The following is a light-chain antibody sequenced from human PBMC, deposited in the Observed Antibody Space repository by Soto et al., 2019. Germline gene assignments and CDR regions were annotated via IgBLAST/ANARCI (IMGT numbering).Light chain of an antibody. V-gene: IGLV2-14*01. J-gene: IGLJ2*01. CDR2: DAS. Sequence: QSALTQPASVSGSPGQSITISCTGTSSDIGVYSRVSWYQQRPGQAPKVLIYDASYRPSGVSIRFSGSKSGNTASLTIFGLQAEDEADYYCSSYTTNRAHVLFGGGTKLTVL. CDR3: SSYTTNRAHVL. CDR1: SSDIGVYSR.